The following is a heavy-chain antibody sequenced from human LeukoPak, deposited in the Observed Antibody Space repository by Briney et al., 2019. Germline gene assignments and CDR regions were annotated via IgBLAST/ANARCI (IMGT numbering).Heavy chain of an antibody. Sequence: GGSLRLSCAASGFTFSSYSMHWVRQAPGKGLEWLAIISYDGSNQYYGDSVKGRFTISRDNSKNTLYLRMSSLRPEDTAVYYCARPYSTSWSSGWYFDLWGRGTLVSVSS. CDR2: ISYDGSNQ. D-gene: IGHD2-2*01. CDR3: ARPYSTSWSSGWYFDL. J-gene: IGHJ2*01. V-gene: IGHV3-30-3*01. CDR1: GFTFSSYS.